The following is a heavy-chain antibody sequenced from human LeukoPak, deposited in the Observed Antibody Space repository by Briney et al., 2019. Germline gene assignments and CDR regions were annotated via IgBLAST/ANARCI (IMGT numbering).Heavy chain of an antibody. D-gene: IGHD1-1*01. J-gene: IGHJ3*02. CDR2: IGATGDT. CDR1: GLTFSSYD. CDR3: VLGAYWNDDKNAFHI. V-gene: IGHV3-13*01. Sequence: GGSLRLSCAASGLTFSSYDMHWVSQAPGKGLEWVLSIGATGDTHYAGSVKGRFTVSRDNAKKSLYLQMSSLRAGDTAVYFCVLGAYWNDDKNAFHIWGPGTMVTVSS.